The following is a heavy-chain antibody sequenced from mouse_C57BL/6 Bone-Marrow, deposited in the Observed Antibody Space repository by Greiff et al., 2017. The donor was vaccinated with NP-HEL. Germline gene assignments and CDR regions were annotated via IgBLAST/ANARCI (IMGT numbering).Heavy chain of an antibody. CDR1: GYSITSGYY. V-gene: IGHV3-6*01. CDR2: ISYDGSN. Sequence: EVKLVESGPGLVKPSQSLSLTCSVTGYSITSGYYWNWIRQFPGNKLEWMGYISYDGSNNYNPSLKNRISITRDTSKNQFFLKLNSVTTEDTATYYCAREGYGSSPYWYFDVWGTGTTVTVSS. D-gene: IGHD1-1*01. CDR3: AREGYGSSPYWYFDV. J-gene: IGHJ1*03.